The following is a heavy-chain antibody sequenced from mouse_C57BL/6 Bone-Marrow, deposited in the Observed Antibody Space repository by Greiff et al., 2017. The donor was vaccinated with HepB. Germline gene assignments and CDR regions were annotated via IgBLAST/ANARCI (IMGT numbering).Heavy chain of an antibody. J-gene: IGHJ1*02. CDR2: INYDGSST. V-gene: IGHV5-16*01. CDR1: GFTFSDYY. Sequence: EVKLVESEGGLVQPGSSMKLSCTASGFTFSDYYMAWVRQVPEKGLEWVANINYDGSSTYYLDSLKSRFIISRDNAKNILYLQMSSLKSEDTATYYYGGWLLLGNWHVDGSGTAATSSASS. D-gene: IGHD2-3*01. CDR3: GGWLLLGNWHVDG.